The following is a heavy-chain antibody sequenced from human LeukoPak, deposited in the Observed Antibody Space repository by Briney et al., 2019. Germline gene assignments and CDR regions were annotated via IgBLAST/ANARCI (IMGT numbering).Heavy chain of an antibody. J-gene: IGHJ6*03. CDR3: ARDEGYYNYMDV. CDR2: INVDSGGT. CDR1: RYSFPGYY. V-gene: IGHV1-2*02. Sequence: ASVTVSCKASRYSFPGYYMHWVRLAPGQGSEGMGLINVDSGGTKYAEKFQGSVTMTRDTSISTAYMELSRLRSDDTAVYYCARDEGYYNYMDVWGKGTTVSVSS.